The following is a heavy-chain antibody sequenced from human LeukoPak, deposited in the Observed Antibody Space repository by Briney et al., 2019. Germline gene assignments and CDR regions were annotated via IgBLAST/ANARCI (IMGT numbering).Heavy chain of an antibody. V-gene: IGHV3-23*01. J-gene: IGHJ3*02. CDR3: ARFDDYVWGSYRHDAFDI. D-gene: IGHD3-16*02. Sequence: GGSLRLSCAASGFTFSSYGMSCVRQAPGKGLEWVSAISGSGGSTYYADSVKGRFTISRDNSKNALYLQMNSLRAEDTAVYYCARFDDYVWGSYRHDAFDIWGQGTMVTISS. CDR2: ISGSGGST. CDR1: GFTFSSYG.